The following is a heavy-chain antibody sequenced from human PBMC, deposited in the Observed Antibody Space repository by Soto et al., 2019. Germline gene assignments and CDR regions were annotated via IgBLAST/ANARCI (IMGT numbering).Heavy chain of an antibody. Sequence: PSETLSLTCTVSGGSISSYYWSWIRQPPGKGLEWIGYIYYSGSTNYNPSLKSRVTISVDTSKNQFSLKLSSVTAADTAVYYCAKDRRDGDFMHILVIDFWGQGALVTVSS. CDR2: IYYSGST. J-gene: IGHJ4*02. V-gene: IGHV4-59*01. CDR3: AKDRRDGDFMHILVIDF. CDR1: GGSISSYY. D-gene: IGHD3-16*01.